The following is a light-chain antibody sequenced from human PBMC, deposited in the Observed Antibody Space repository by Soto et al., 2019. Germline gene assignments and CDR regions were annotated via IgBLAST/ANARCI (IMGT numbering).Light chain of an antibody. CDR2: GAS. CDR3: QQYNNWPPYT. J-gene: IGKJ2*01. V-gene: IGKV3D-15*01. Sequence: EIVMTQSPVTLSVSPGERATLSCRASQTVDSNLAWYQQKPGQAPRLLIFGASTRATDIPPRFSGSGSGTDFTLTISSLQSEDFAVYYCQQYNNWPPYTFGQGTKLEIK. CDR1: QTVDSN.